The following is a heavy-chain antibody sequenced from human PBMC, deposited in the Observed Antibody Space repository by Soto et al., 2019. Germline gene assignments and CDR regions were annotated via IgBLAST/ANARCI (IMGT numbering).Heavy chain of an antibody. D-gene: IGHD4-4*01. Sequence: EVQLLESGGGLVKPGGSLRLSCAASGFTFSSYAMNWVRQAPGKGLEWFSVISGTGGITYHADSVKGRFTISRDNSKNTLYLQMDSLIAEYTAVYFCAKEETVISHYYYYDGMDVWGQGTTVTVSS. CDR1: GFTFSSYA. CDR2: ISGTGGIT. V-gene: IGHV3-23*01. J-gene: IGHJ6*02. CDR3: AKEETVISHYYYYDGMDV.